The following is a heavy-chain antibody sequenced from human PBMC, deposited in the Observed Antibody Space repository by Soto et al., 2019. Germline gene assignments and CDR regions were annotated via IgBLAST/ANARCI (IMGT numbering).Heavy chain of an antibody. CDR1: GFTFSDYC. CDR2: ITSDGGVT. Sequence: EVQLVESGGGLVHPGGSLRLYCAASGFTFSDYCMNWVRQAPGKGLEWGSYITSDGGVTYYADSVKGRFSVSRDNDKKSLFLQMNSLRDEDTAVYYCARLPKGSTVTSWGQGTLVTVSS. CDR3: ARLPKGSTVTS. D-gene: IGHD4-17*01. V-gene: IGHV3-48*02. J-gene: IGHJ4*02.